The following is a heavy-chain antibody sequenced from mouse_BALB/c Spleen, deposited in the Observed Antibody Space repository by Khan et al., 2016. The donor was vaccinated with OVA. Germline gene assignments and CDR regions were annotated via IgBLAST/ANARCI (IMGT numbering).Heavy chain of an antibody. CDR1: GYSFTGYT. D-gene: IGHD2-13*01. V-gene: IGHV1-37*01. Sequence: EVQLQQSGPELVKPGASMKMSCKASGYSFTGYTLNWVKQSHVKNLEWIGLINPYNGGTAYNQKLRGKATLTVDKSSNTHYMELLSLTSEDSAVYYCRRSASYGDYVEAWFAYWGQGTLVTVSA. CDR3: RRSASYGDYVEAWFAY. CDR2: INPYNGGT. J-gene: IGHJ3*01.